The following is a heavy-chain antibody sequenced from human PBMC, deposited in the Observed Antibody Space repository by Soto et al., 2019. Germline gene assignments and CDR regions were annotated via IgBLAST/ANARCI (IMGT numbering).Heavy chain of an antibody. J-gene: IGHJ6*02. CDR3: ARGGNQRITMVRGVIGYYYGMDV. Sequence: QVQLVQSGAEVKKPGASVKVSCKASGYTFTSYYMHWVRQAPGQGLEWMGIINPSGGSTSYAQKFRGRVTMTRDTSTSTVYMELSSLRSEDTAVYYCARGGNQRITMVRGVIGYYYGMDVWGQGTTVTVSS. CDR2: INPSGGST. V-gene: IGHV1-46*03. CDR1: GYTFTSYY. D-gene: IGHD3-10*01.